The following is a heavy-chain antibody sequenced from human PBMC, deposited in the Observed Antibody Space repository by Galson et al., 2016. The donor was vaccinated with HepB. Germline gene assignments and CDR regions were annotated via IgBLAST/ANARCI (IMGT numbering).Heavy chain of an antibody. D-gene: IGHD1/OR15-1a*01. CDR2: IYNDGST. Sequence: SLRLSCAASGFTFSSYAMSWVRQAPGKGLEWVSVIYNDGSTYYADSVKGRFIISRDNSKNTLYVQMNSLRAEDTAVYYCARGISDGNKDAFDIWGQGTVVTVSS. CDR1: GFTFSSYA. CDR3: ARGISDGNKDAFDI. J-gene: IGHJ3*02. V-gene: IGHV3-53*01.